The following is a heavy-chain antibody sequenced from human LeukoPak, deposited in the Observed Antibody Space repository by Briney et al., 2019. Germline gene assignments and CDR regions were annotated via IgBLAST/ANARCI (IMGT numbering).Heavy chain of an antibody. CDR3: ARDTLTGYYDAFDI. CDR2: IYHSGST. Sequence: SETLSLTCAVSGGSISSSNWWSWVRQPPGKGLEWIGEIYHSGSTNYNPSLKSRVTISVDKSKNQFSLKLNSVTAADTAVYYCARDTLTGYYDAFDIWGQGTMVTVSS. CDR1: GGSISSSNW. D-gene: IGHD3-9*01. V-gene: IGHV4-4*02. J-gene: IGHJ3*02.